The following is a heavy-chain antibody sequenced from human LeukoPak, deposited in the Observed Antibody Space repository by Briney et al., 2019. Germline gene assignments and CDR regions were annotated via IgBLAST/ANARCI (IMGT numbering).Heavy chain of an antibody. J-gene: IGHJ5*02. D-gene: IGHD2-15*01. V-gene: IGHV3-30*18. CDR2: ISSDETNI. Sequence: GGSLRLSCATSGFTFSNYGMHWVRQAPGKGLEWVAVISSDETNIRYGDSVRGRFTISRDNAKNTVYLQMNSLGADDTAVYYCAKDPYRVVFATGNYLDPWGQGTLVTVSS. CDR1: GFTFSNYG. CDR3: AKDPYRVVFATGNYLDP.